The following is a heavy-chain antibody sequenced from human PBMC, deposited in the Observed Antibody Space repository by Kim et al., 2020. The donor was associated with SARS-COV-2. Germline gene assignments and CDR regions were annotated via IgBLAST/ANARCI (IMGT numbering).Heavy chain of an antibody. J-gene: IGHJ6*02. Sequence: GESLKISCAASGFTFSSYAMSWVRQAPGKGLEWVSAISGSGGSTYYADSVKGRFTISRDNSKNTLYLQMNSLRAEDTAVYYCAKGRITILSGMDVWGQGTTVTVSS. CDR1: GFTFSSYA. CDR2: ISGSGGST. V-gene: IGHV3-23*01. CDR3: AKGRITILSGMDV. D-gene: IGHD3-9*01.